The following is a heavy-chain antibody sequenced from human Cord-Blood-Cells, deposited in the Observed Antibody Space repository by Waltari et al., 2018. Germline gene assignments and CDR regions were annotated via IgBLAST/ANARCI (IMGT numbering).Heavy chain of an antibody. Sequence: QLQLQESGPGLVKPSETLSLTCPVSGGSISSSSYYWGWIRQPPGKGLEWIGSIYYSGSTYDNPSLKSRVTISVDTSKNQFSLKLSSVTAADTAVYYCARGSASDMDVWGKGTTVTVSS. J-gene: IGHJ6*03. V-gene: IGHV4-39*01. CDR1: GGSISSSSYY. CDR3: ARGSASDMDV. CDR2: IYYSGST.